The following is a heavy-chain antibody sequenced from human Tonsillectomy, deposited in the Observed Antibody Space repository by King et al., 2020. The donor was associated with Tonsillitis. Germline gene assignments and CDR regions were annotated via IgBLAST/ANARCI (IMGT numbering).Heavy chain of an antibody. CDR2: ISFDGANT. Sequence: VQLVQSGGSVVQPGRSLRLSCETSGFTFSSYGMHWVRQAPGQGLEWVATISFDGANTHHTDSVTGRFTISRDNSKNTMYLQMNSLRAEDTAVYYCARERLNNVGWGIDHWGQGTLVTVSS. CDR3: ARERLNNVGWGIDH. V-gene: IGHV3-33*05. J-gene: IGHJ4*02. D-gene: IGHD7-27*01. CDR1: GFTFSSYG.